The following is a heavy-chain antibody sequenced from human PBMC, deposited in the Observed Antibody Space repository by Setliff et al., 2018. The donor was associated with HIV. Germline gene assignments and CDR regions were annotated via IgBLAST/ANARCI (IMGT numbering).Heavy chain of an antibody. CDR1: GYNFNSFG. D-gene: IGHD6-13*01. J-gene: IGHJ3*02. CDR2: ISTYNGRT. CDR3: ARGFSRWYGAFDM. Sequence: ASVKVSCKASGYNFNSFGINWVRQAPGQGLEWMGWISTYNGRTDYVQKLQDGVTMTTDTYTSTAYMDLRSLISDDTAVYYCARGFSRWYGAFDMWGQGTVVTVSS. V-gene: IGHV1-18*01.